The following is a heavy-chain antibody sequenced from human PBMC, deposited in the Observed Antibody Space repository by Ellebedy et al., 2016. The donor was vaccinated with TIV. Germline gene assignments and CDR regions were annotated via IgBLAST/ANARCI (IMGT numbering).Heavy chain of an antibody. CDR2: IDLLASTS. D-gene: IGHD6-19*01. V-gene: IGHV5-10-1*01. Sequence: GESLKISCKGSGYTLTTYWITWVRQMPGKGLEWMGKIDLLASTSDYSPSFQGHVTISADRSINTAYLQWSSLKASDSAMYYCARHALGISGWWYFDLWGRGTLVTVSS. CDR1: GYTLTTYW. CDR3: ARHALGISGWWYFDL. J-gene: IGHJ2*01.